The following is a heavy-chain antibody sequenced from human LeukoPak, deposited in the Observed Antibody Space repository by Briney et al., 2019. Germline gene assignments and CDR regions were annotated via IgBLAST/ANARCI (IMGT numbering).Heavy chain of an antibody. J-gene: IGHJ4*02. CDR2: ISYDGSNK. CDR3: ANDPDEAFDY. V-gene: IGHV3-30*18. CDR1: GFTFSSYG. Sequence: PGRSLRLSCAASGFTFSSYGMHWVRQAPGKGLEWVAVISYDGSNKYYADSVKGRFTISRDNSKNTLYLQMNSLRAEDTAVYYCANDPDEAFDYWGQGTLVTVSS.